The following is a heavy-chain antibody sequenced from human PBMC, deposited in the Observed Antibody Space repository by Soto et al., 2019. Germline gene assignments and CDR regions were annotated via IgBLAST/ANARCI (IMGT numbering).Heavy chain of an antibody. V-gene: IGHV1-69*02. Sequence: QVQLVQSGAEVKKPGSSVKVSCKASGGTFSSYTISWVRQAPGQGLEWMGRIIPILGIANYAQKFQGRVTITADKSPSTAYMELSSLRSEDTAVYYCARATGIAVAGPVFDYWGQGTLVTVSS. CDR1: GGTFSSYT. CDR3: ARATGIAVAGPVFDY. J-gene: IGHJ4*02. CDR2: IIPILGIA. D-gene: IGHD6-19*01.